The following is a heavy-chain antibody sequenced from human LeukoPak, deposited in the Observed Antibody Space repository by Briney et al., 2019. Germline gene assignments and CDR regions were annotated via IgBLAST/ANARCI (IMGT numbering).Heavy chain of an antibody. D-gene: IGHD3-22*01. CDR3: ARVDLDYYDSSGAFDY. CDR2: IYYSGST. Sequence: SEILSLTCTVSGGSISSYYWSWIQQPPGKGLEWIGYIYYSGSTNYNPSLKSRVTISVDTSKNQFSLKLSSVTAADTAVYYCARVDLDYYDSSGAFDYWGQGTLVTVSS. CDR1: GGSISSYY. J-gene: IGHJ4*02. V-gene: IGHV4-59*01.